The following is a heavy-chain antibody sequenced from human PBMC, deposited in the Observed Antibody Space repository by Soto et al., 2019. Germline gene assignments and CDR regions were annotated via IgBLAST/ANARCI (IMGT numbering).Heavy chain of an antibody. Sequence: GASVKVSCKASGYTFTGYYMHWVRQAPGQGLEWMGWINPNSGGTNYAQKFQGRVTMTRGTSISTAYMELSRLRSDDTAVYYCARERYSSSSGEGYYYYYGMDVWGQGTTVTVSS. J-gene: IGHJ6*02. CDR3: ARERYSSSSGEGYYYYYGMDV. D-gene: IGHD6-6*01. CDR2: INPNSGGT. CDR1: GYTFTGYY. V-gene: IGHV1-2*02.